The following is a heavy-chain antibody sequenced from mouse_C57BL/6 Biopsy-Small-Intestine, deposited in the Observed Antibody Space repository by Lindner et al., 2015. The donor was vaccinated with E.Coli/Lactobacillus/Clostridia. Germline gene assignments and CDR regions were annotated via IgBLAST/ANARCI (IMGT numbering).Heavy chain of an antibody. J-gene: IGHJ2*01. Sequence: VQLQESGPELVKPGASVKISCKASGYAFSSSWMNWVKQRTGQGLEWIGEIYPRSGNTYYNEKFKGKATLTADKSSSTAYMELRSLTSADSAVYFCARSMVTTNFDYWGQGTTLTVSS. CDR3: ARSMVTTNFDY. D-gene: IGHD2-2*01. V-gene: IGHV1-81*01. CDR1: GYAFSSSW. CDR2: IYPRSGNT.